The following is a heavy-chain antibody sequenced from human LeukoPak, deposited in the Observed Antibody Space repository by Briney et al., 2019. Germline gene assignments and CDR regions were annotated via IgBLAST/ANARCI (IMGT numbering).Heavy chain of an antibody. J-gene: IGHJ1*01. Sequence: GGSLRLSCAASGFTFSSYAMSWVRQAPGKGLEWVSAISGSGGSTYYADSVKGRFTISRDNSKNTLFLQMNSLRADDTALFYCAIGVDSLGDLRHWGLGTLVTVSS. V-gene: IGHV3-23*01. CDR3: AIGVDSLGDLRH. CDR2: ISGSGGST. D-gene: IGHD5-12*01. CDR1: GFTFSSYA.